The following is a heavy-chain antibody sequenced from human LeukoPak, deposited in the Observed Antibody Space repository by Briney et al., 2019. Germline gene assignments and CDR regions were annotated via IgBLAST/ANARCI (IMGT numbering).Heavy chain of an antibody. V-gene: IGHV3-53*01. CDR1: GFTFSSNY. Sequence: GGSLRLSCAASGFTFSSNYMSWVRQAPGKGLEWVSVIYSGGSTYYADSVKGRFTISRDNPKNTLYLQMNSLRAEDTAVYYCARDGGGGVLRFGYWGQGTLVTVSS. J-gene: IGHJ4*02. CDR2: IYSGGST. CDR3: ARDGGGGVLRFGY. D-gene: IGHD3-3*01.